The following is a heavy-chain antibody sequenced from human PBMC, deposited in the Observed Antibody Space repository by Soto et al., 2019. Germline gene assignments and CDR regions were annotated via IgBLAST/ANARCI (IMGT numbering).Heavy chain of an antibody. Sequence: QVQLQESGPGLVKPSQTLSLTCTVSGGSISSGDDFWTWIRQPPGKGLEWIGYIYYSGSTYYNPSLNSRLTMSVDTSKNHFSLKLSSVTAADTAVYYCARDRAKWKDYYYYGMDVWGQGTTVTVSS. D-gene: IGHD1-20*01. V-gene: IGHV4-30-4*01. CDR3: ARDRAKWKDYYYYGMDV. CDR1: GGSISSGDDF. CDR2: IYYSGST. J-gene: IGHJ6*02.